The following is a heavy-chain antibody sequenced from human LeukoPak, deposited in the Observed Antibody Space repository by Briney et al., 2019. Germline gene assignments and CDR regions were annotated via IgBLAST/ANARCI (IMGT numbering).Heavy chain of an antibody. V-gene: IGHV3-23*01. CDR3: ARKDSRLNPFDF. Sequence: GGSLRLSCAASGFSFSSSPMSWVRQAPGKGLEWVSGISSSGGDTPYADSVKGRFTISRDNSKNTLYLQMNSLRVEDTAVYYCARKDSRLNPFDFWGQGTLVTVSS. D-gene: IGHD1-14*01. CDR1: GFSFSSSP. J-gene: IGHJ4*02. CDR2: ISSSGGDT.